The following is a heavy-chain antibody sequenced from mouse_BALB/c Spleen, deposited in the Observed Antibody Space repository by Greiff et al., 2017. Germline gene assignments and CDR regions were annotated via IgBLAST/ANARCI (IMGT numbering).Heavy chain of an antibody. CDR2: IYPGSGNT. J-gene: IGHJ3*01. CDR3: ARVNGNYEGWFAY. CDR1: GYTFTDYY. Sequence: QVQLQQSGPELVKPGASVKISCKASGYTFTDYYINWVKQKPGQGLEWIGWIYPGSGNTKYNEKFKGKATVTVDTSSSTAYMQLSSLTSEDTAVYFSARVNGNYEGWFAYWGQGTLVTVAA. V-gene: IGHV1-84*02. D-gene: IGHD2-1*01.